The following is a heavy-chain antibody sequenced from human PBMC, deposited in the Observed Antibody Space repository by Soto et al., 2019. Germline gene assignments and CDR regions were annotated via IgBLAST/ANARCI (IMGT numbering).Heavy chain of an antibody. CDR3: ARGVGSGTYYNQYNWFDP. CDR2: INTYNGNT. Sequence: GPSVTVSCKASVYTFTSYGISWVRQAPGQGLEWMGWINTYNGNTNHAQKLQGRVTMTTDTSTSTAYMELRSLRSGDTAVYYCARGVGSGTYYNQYNWFDPWGQGTLVTVSS. D-gene: IGHD3-10*01. J-gene: IGHJ5*02. CDR1: VYTFTSYG. V-gene: IGHV1-18*01.